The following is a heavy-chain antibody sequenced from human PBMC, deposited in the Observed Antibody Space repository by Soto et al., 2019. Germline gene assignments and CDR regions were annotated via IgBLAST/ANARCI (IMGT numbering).Heavy chain of an antibody. CDR3: ARTGPYYDCGWGSYRIPASFGH. Sequence: DSLKLSCKGSGYRFTRYWIGLVRQMPGTGLEWMGIIYPGDSDTRYSPSFQGQVTISADKSISTAYLQWSSLKASDTAMYYCARTGPYYDCGWGSYRIPASFGHCGQAALFTLPS. D-gene: IGHD3-16*02. V-gene: IGHV5-51*01. CDR2: IYPGDSDT. CDR1: GYRFTRYW. J-gene: IGHJ4*02.